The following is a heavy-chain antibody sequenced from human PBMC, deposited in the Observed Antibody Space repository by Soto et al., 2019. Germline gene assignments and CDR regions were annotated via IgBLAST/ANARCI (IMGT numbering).Heavy chain of an antibody. CDR3: ARVRLRGYGDYWGFDYFDY. CDR1: GGSFSGYY. Sequence: QVQLQQWGAGLLKPSETLSLTCAVYGGSFSGYYWSWIRQPPGKGLEWIGEINHSGSTNYNPSLKSRVTISVDTSKNQFSLKLSSVTAADTAVYYCARVRLRGYGDYWGFDYFDYWGQGTLVTVSS. V-gene: IGHV4-34*01. D-gene: IGHD4-17*01. CDR2: INHSGST. J-gene: IGHJ4*02.